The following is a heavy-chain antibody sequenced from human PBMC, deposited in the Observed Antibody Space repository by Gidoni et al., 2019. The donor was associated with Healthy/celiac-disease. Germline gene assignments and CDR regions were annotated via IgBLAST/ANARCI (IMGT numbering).Heavy chain of an antibody. J-gene: IGHJ4*02. CDR1: GGSFSGYY. CDR3: ARSKRWLQLRQGVRFDY. V-gene: IGHV4-34*01. D-gene: IGHD5-12*01. CDR2: INHSGST. Sequence: QVQLQQWGAGLLKPSETLSLTFAVYGGSFSGYYWSWIRQPPGKGLEWIGEINHSGSTNYNPSLKSRVTISVDTSKNQFSLKLSSVTAADTAVYYCARSKRWLQLRQGVRFDYWGQGTLVTVSS.